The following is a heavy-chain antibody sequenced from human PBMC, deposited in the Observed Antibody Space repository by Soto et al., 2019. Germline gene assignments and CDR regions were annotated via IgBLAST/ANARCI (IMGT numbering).Heavy chain of an antibody. D-gene: IGHD6-6*01. V-gene: IGHV4-4*07. CDR2: IYTSGST. CDR1: GGSISSYY. J-gene: IGHJ6*02. Sequence: ETLSLTCTVSGGSISSYYWSWIRQPAGKGLEWIGRIYTSGSTNYNPSLKSRVTMSVDTSKNQFSLKLSSVTAADTAVYYCARDMSMENYYYGMDVWGQGTTVTVSS. CDR3: ARDMSMENYYYGMDV.